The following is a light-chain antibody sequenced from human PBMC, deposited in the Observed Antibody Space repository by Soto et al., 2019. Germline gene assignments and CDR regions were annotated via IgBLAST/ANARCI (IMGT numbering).Light chain of an antibody. CDR3: QHYNNRPLT. CDR2: GAS. Sequence: EIVMTQSPVTLSVSPGERATLSCRASQSVSSNLAWYQQKPGQAPRLLIYGASSRATGIPARFSGSGSGTEFTLTISSLQSEDFAVYYCQHYNNRPLTFGGGTKVAIK. V-gene: IGKV3-15*01. CDR1: QSVSSN. J-gene: IGKJ4*01.